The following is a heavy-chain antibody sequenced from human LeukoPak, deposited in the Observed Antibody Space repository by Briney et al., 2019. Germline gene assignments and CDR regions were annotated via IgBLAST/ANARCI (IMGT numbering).Heavy chain of an antibody. V-gene: IGHV4-59*08. Sequence: SETLSLTCTVSGGSISNYFWSWIRQPPGKGLEWIGYIFSSGNTNYNPSLKSRVTLSVDTPKNQFSLRLSSVTAADTAVYYCNIVVVVAAANPEEDYWGQGTLVTVSS. J-gene: IGHJ4*02. CDR1: GGSISNYF. D-gene: IGHD2-15*01. CDR3: NIVVVVAAANPEEDY. CDR2: IFSSGNT.